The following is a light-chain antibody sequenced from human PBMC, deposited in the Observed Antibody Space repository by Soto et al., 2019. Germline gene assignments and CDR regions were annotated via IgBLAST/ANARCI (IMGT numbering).Light chain of an antibody. Sequence: QSALTQPASVSGSPRQSITISCTGTSSDVGGYNYVSWYQHHPGKVPQLMIYDVSNRPSGVSNRFSGSKSGNTASLTISGLQAEDEADYYCSSYTSSNTYVFGTGTKVTVL. J-gene: IGLJ1*01. CDR3: SSYTSSNTYV. V-gene: IGLV2-14*03. CDR2: DVS. CDR1: SSDVGGYNY.